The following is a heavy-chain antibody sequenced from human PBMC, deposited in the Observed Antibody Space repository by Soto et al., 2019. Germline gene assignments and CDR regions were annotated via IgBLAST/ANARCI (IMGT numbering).Heavy chain of an antibody. J-gene: IGHJ4*02. CDR1: GYTFTDYG. D-gene: IGHD1-26*01. V-gene: IGHV1-8*01. CDR3: ARGGYSVVGGTVY. CDR2: MNPKSGDT. Sequence: QVQLVQSGAEVKMPGASVKVSCKASGYTFTDYGINWVRQATGQGLEWMGWMNPKSGDTVYAQKFQGRVSMTSATSISTAYMELNSLKSEDTAVYYCARGGYSVVGGTVYRGQGTLVTVSS.